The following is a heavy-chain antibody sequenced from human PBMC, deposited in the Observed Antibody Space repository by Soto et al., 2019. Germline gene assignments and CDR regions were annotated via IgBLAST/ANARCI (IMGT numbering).Heavy chain of an antibody. Sequence: GASVKFSCKASGYTFTSYGIHWVRQAPGQRLEWMGWINAANGDTKYSPKFQGRVTITRDTSASTAYMELSSLRSEDTAVYYCVRDVAAVGTDWFDPWGQGTLVTVSS. CDR1: GYTFTSYG. D-gene: IGHD6-13*01. CDR3: VRDVAAVGTDWFDP. CDR2: INAANGDT. J-gene: IGHJ5*02. V-gene: IGHV1-3*01.